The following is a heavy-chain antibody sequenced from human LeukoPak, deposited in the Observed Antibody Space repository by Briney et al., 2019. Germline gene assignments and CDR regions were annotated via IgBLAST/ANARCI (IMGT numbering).Heavy chain of an antibody. J-gene: IGHJ4*02. Sequence: ASVKVSCKASGYTFTSYGINWVRQAPGQGLEWMGWISAYNGDTNYAQKVQGRVTMTTDTSTSTAYMELRSLRSDDTAVYYCARSPFTGGPLYFDYWGQGTLVTVSS. CDR1: GYTFTSYG. V-gene: IGHV1-18*01. D-gene: IGHD4-23*01. CDR3: ARSPFTGGPLYFDY. CDR2: ISAYNGDT.